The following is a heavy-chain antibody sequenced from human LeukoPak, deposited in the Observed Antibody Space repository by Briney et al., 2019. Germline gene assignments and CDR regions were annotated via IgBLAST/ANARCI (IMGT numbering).Heavy chain of an antibody. Sequence: ASVKVSCKASGYTFTSYDINWVRQATGQGLEWMGWMNPNSGNTGYAQKFQGRVTITRNTSISTAYMELSSLRSEDTAVYYCARDLPCSSTSCRRDRGFDPWGQGTLVTVSS. CDR3: ARDLPCSSTSCRRDRGFDP. CDR2: MNPNSGNT. D-gene: IGHD2-2*01. V-gene: IGHV1-8*03. CDR1: GYTFTSYD. J-gene: IGHJ5*02.